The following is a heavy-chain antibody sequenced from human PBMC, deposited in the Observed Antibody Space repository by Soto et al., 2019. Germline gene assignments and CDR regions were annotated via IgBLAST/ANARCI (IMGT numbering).Heavy chain of an antibody. CDR1: GDTLSSYG. CDR2: IIPIFGTA. J-gene: IGHJ4*02. D-gene: IGHD5-12*01. Sequence: SLKRYCKTSGDTLSSYGISWVLQAPGQGLEWMGGIIPIFGTANYAQKFQGRVTITADESTSTAYMELSSLRSEDTAVYYCARSKGGWPRFDYWGQGTLVTVFS. V-gene: IGHV1-69*01. CDR3: ARSKGGWPRFDY.